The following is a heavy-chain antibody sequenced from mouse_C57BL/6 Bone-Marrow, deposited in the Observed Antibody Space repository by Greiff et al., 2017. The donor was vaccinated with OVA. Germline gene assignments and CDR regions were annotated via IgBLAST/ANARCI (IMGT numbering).Heavy chain of an antibody. J-gene: IGHJ4*01. D-gene: IGHD2-3*01. Sequence: EVQLVESGAGLVQSGRSLRLSCATSGFTFSDFYMQWVRQAPGQGLEWIAASKNKANDYTPEYSASVKGRFIVSRDTSQSIRYLKMNALRAEDTAIEYCARGGGYYVDYYAMDYWGQGTSVTVSS. CDR2: SKNKANDYTP. CDR1: GFTFSDFY. CDR3: ARGGGYYVDYYAMDY. V-gene: IGHV7-1*01.